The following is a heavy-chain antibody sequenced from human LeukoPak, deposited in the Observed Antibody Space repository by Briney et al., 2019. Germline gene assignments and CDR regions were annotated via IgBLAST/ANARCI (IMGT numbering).Heavy chain of an antibody. CDR2: ISYSGSTI. J-gene: IGHJ6*03. V-gene: IGHV3-48*04. D-gene: IGHD3-10*01. Sequence: GGSLRLSCAASGFTFSYYGMHWVRQAPGKGLEWVSYISYSGSTIYYADSVKGRFTISRDNAKNSLYLQMNSLRAEDTAVYYCARDQAFSITEYYMDVWGKGTTVTISS. CDR3: ARDQAFSITEYYMDV. CDR1: GFTFSYYG.